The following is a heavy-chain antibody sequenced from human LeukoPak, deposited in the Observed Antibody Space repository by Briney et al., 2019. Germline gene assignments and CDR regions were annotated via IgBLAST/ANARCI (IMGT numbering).Heavy chain of an antibody. V-gene: IGHV3-7*01. D-gene: IGHD2-8*01. CDR3: AKGGRGNGEVY. CDR1: GFTFSSYW. CDR2: IKQDGSEK. J-gene: IGHJ4*02. Sequence: GGSLRLSCAVSGFTFSSYWMNWVRQAPGKGLEWVANIKQDGSEKNYVNSVKGRFTISRDNAKSSLFLQMNDLRAEDTAVYYCAKGGRGNGEVYWGQGTLVTVSS.